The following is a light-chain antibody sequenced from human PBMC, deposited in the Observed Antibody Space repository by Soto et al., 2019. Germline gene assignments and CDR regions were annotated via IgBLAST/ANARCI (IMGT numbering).Light chain of an antibody. CDR2: GAS. V-gene: IGKV3-15*01. J-gene: IGKJ1*01. CDR1: QSVSSN. Sequence: DIVMTQSPATLSVSLGERATLSCRASQSVSSNLDWYQQKPGQAPRLLIYGASTMATGIPARFSGSGSGTDVTLSIRSLQSEDFEVYYCQQYNNWPFPPSTFGQGTKVEIK. CDR3: QQYNNWPFPPST.